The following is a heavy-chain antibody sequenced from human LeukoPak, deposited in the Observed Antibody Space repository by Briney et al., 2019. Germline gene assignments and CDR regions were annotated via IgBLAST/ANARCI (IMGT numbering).Heavy chain of an antibody. D-gene: IGHD2-2*01. CDR1: GGTFSSYA. CDR2: IIPIFGTA. CDR3: ARDRCSSTSCYAGDWFDP. V-gene: IGHV1-69*06. J-gene: IGHJ5*02. Sequence: GASVKVSCKASGGTFSSYAISWVRQAPGQGLEWMGGIIPIFGTANYAQKFQGSVTITADKSTSTAYMELSSPRSEDTAVYYCARDRCSSTSCYAGDWFDPWGQGTLVTVSS.